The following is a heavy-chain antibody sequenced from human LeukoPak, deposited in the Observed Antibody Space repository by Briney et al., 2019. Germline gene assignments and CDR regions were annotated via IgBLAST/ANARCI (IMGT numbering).Heavy chain of an antibody. V-gene: IGHV1-2*06. CDR1: GYTFTGYY. CDR2: INPNSGGT. Sequence: GASVKVSFKASGYTFTGYYLHWVRQAPGQGLEWVGRINPNSGGTNYAQKFQCRVTMTRDTSIRTAYMELSRLRSDDTAVYYCARDSGGETGTTTEYYFDYWGQGTLVTVSS. CDR3: ARDSGGETGTTTEYYFDY. J-gene: IGHJ4*02. D-gene: IGHD1-7*01.